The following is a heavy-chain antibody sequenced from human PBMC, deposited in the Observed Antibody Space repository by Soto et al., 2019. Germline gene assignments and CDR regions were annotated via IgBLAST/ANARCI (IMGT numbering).Heavy chain of an antibody. CDR3: ASYDVLAAYYY. CDR1: GGSVSSGSYY. V-gene: IGHV4-61*01. CDR2: IYYSGST. D-gene: IGHD3-9*01. Sequence: SATLSLTCTGSGGSVSSGSYYWSWIRQPPGKGLEWIWYIYYSGSTNYNPSLKSRVTISVDTSKNQFSLKLSSVTAADTAVYYCASYDVLAAYYYWGQGTLVTVSS. J-gene: IGHJ4*02.